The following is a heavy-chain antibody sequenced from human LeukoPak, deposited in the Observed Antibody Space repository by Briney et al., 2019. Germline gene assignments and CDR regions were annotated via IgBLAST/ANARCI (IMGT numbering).Heavy chain of an antibody. CDR1: GYSISSGYY. CDR2: IYHSGST. J-gene: IGHJ6*03. D-gene: IGHD1-26*01. CDR3: ARDRFEWVLNGYYYYYYMDV. Sequence: SETLSLTCTVSGYSISSGYYWGWIRQPPGKGLEWIGNIYHSGSTNYNPSLKSRVTISVDTSKNQFSLKLSSVTAADTAVYYCARDRFEWVLNGYYYYYYMDVWGKGTTVTVSS. V-gene: IGHV4-38-2*02.